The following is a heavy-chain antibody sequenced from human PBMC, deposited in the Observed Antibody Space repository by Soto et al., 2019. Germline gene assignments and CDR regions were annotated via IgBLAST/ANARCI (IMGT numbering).Heavy chain of an antibody. CDR1: GFTFSYYW. D-gene: IGHD2-21*02. J-gene: IGHJ3*01. CDR2: IHSDGSST. CDR3: ARGDRGAFDL. Sequence: EVRLVESEGGLVQPGGSLSLSCAASGFTFSYYWMHWVRQAPGQGLLWVSLIHSDGSSTTYADSVKGRFTISRDNAKNTVSLQMNSLRVEDTGVYFCARGDRGAFDLWGQGTMVTVSS. V-gene: IGHV3-74*01.